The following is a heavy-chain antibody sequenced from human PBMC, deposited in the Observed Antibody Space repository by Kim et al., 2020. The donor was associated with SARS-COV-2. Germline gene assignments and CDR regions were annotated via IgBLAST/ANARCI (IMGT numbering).Heavy chain of an antibody. CDR3: ARDRLLYSSSYFDY. D-gene: IGHD6-6*01. V-gene: IGHV1-2*02. J-gene: IGHJ4*02. Sequence: AQKFQGRVTMTRDTSISTAYMELSRLRSDDTAVYYCARDRLLYSSSYFDYWGQGTLVTVSS.